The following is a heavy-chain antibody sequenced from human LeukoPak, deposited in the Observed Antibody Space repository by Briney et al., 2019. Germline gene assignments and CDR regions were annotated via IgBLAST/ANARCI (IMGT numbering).Heavy chain of an antibody. CDR3: ARARGENSSGWYIRDGTRIKAYFDY. Sequence: PSETLSLTCTVSGGSISSSSYYWGWIRQPPGKGLEWIGEINHSGSTNYNPSLKSRVTISVDTSKNQFSLKPSSVTAADTAVYYCARARGENSSGWYIRDGTRIKAYFDYWGQGTLVTVSS. D-gene: IGHD6-19*01. CDR1: GGSISSSSYY. J-gene: IGHJ4*02. V-gene: IGHV4-39*07. CDR2: INHSGST.